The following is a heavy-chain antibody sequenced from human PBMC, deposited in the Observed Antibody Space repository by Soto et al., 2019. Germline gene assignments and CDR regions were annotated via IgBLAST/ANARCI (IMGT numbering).Heavy chain of an antibody. CDR2: TVPVFDTS. V-gene: IGHV1-69*06. CDR1: GGTFNGYG. Sequence: QVQLVQSGAVVKKPGSSVEVSCKASGGTFNGYGISWVRQAPGQGLEWMGGTVPVFDTSKYAPRLQGRVTITADKSTSAGAVELSSGRSEDTGIYFWATGVSNSGAYYTGPSAYDLWGQGTLVIVSS. CDR3: ATGVSNSGAYYTGPSAYDL. D-gene: IGHD3-10*01. J-gene: IGHJ3*01.